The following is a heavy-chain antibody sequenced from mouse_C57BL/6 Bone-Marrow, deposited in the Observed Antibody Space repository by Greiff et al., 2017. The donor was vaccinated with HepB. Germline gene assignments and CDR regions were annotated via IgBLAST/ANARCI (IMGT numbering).Heavy chain of an antibody. CDR2: IYPGDGDT. CDR3: AIYYYGSSSFYYFDY. CDR1: GYAFSSSW. D-gene: IGHD1-1*01. Sequence: VQLQQSGPELVKPGASVKISCKASGYAFSSSWMNWVKQRPGKGLEWIGRIYPGDGDTNYNGKFKGKATLTADKSSSTAYMQLSSLTSEDSAVYFCAIYYYGSSSFYYFDYWGQGTTLTVSS. V-gene: IGHV1-82*01. J-gene: IGHJ2*01.